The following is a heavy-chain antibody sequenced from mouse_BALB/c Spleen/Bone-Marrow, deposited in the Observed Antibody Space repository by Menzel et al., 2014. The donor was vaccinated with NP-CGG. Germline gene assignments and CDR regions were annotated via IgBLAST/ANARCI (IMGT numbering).Heavy chain of an antibody. J-gene: IGHJ4*01. CDR1: GYTFSSYW. CDR3: ASQGYAMDY. Sequence: VQLQESGAELMKPGASVKISCKATGYTFSSYWIEWIKQRPGHGLEWIGETLPGSGSSNYNEKFKGKATFTADTSSNTAYMQLSSLTSEDSAVYYCASQGYAMDYWGQGTSVTVSS. V-gene: IGHV1-9*01. CDR2: TLPGSGSS.